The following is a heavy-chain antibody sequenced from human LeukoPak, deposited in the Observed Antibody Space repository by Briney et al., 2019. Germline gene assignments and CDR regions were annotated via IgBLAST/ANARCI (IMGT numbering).Heavy chain of an antibody. V-gene: IGHV3-53*01. CDR2: IYSGGDT. CDR1: GFTVSRNY. Sequence: PGGSLRLSCAASGFTVSRNYMSWVRQAPGKGLEWVSVIYSGGDTYYADSVKGRFTISRDNAKNSLYLQMNSLGAEDTAVYYCARDRSYGSGGYYYMDVWGKGTSVTVSS. J-gene: IGHJ6*03. D-gene: IGHD3-10*01. CDR3: ARDRSYGSGGYYYMDV.